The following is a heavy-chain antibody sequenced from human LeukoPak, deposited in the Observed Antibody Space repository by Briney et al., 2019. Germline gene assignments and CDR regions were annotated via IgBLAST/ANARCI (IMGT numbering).Heavy chain of an antibody. V-gene: IGHV4-61*02. Sequence: PSQTLSLTCTVSGDSISGNNYYWSWIRQPAGKGLEWIGRIYASGSAHYNPSLKSRVTISVDTSKNQFSLKLSSLTAADTAAYYCVEGWGKGCWGQGTLVTVSS. CDR3: VEGWGKGC. D-gene: IGHD3-16*01. CDR1: GDSISGNNYY. CDR2: IYASGSA. J-gene: IGHJ4*02.